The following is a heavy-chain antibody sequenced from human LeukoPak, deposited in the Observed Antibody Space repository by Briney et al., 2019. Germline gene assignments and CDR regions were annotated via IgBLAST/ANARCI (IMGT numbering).Heavy chain of an antibody. J-gene: IGHJ4*02. Sequence: HGESLKISCTGSGYTFISYWIGWVRQMPGKGLEWMGIIYPGDSDTRYSPSFQGQVTISADKSISTAYLQWSSLKASDTAIYYCARRAWSLKYSSSWDYFDYWGQGTLVTVSS. V-gene: IGHV5-51*01. D-gene: IGHD6-13*01. CDR1: GYTFISYW. CDR3: ARRAWSLKYSSSWDYFDY. CDR2: IYPGDSDT.